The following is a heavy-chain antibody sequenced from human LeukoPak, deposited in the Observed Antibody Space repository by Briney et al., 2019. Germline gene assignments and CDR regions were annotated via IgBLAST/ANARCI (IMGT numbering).Heavy chain of an antibody. CDR2: ISGNNGNV. J-gene: IGHJ4*02. Sequence: ASVKVSCKASGYTFTSYYMHWVRQAPGQGLEWMGWISGNNGNVKYAQKFQDRVTITTDTSTNIAYMEMRRLRSADTAVYYCARDCSGGSCYDGVDYWGQGTLVTVSS. CDR1: GYTFTSYY. V-gene: IGHV1-18*04. D-gene: IGHD2-15*01. CDR3: ARDCSGGSCYDGVDY.